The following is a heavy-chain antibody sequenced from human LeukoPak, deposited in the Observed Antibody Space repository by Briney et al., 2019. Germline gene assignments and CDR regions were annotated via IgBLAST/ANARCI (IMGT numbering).Heavy chain of an antibody. Sequence: SETLSLNCAVYGGSFSGYYWSWIRQPPGRGLEWIGEINHSGSTNYNPSLKSRVTISVDTSKNQFSLSLSSVTAADTAVYYCARGVPAAVTNYFDYWGQGTLVTVSS. D-gene: IGHD2-2*01. CDR3: ARGVPAAVTNYFDY. CDR2: INHSGST. CDR1: GGSFSGYY. J-gene: IGHJ4*02. V-gene: IGHV4-34*01.